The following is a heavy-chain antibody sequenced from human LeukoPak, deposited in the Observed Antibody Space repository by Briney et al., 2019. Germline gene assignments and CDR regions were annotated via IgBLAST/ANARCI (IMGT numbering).Heavy chain of an antibody. CDR3: ATDQPLTMVRASGAFDI. Sequence: GAPVNVSCKVSGYTLTELSMHWVRQAPGKGLEWMGGFDPEVSETTYAQKFQGRVTMTEDTSTDTAYMELSSLRSEDTAVYYCATDQPLTMVRASGAFDIWGQGTMVTASS. V-gene: IGHV1-24*01. CDR2: FDPEVSET. CDR1: GYTLTELS. J-gene: IGHJ3*02. D-gene: IGHD3-10*01.